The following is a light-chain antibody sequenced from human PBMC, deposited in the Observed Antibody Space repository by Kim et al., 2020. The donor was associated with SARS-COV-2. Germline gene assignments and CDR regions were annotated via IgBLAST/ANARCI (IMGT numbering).Light chain of an antibody. CDR3: QQYESPLYT. CDR2: KAS. V-gene: IGKV1-5*03. Sequence: DIRLTQSPSSLSASVGDRVTITCRASQSISTWLAWYQQRPGTAPKLLIYKASIRQDGVPSRFSGSGSGTLFTLTISSLQADDFATYYCQQYESPLYTFGQGTKLEI. CDR1: QSISTW. J-gene: IGKJ2*01.